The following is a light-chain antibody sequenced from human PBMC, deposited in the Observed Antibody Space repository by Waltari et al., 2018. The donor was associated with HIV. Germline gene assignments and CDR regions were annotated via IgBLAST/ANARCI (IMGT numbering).Light chain of an antibody. CDR1: KSNIGAGYE. Sequence: QSVLTQPPSVSGDPGQRVTISCTGSKSNIGAGYEVHWYQQGPGTAPKLLIYGNNNRASGVPDRFSGSKSGTSASLAISGLQAEDKAEYHCQSYDSSLTTTVFGGGTKLTVL. CDR2: GNN. V-gene: IGLV1-40*01. J-gene: IGLJ2*01. CDR3: QSYDSSLTTTV.